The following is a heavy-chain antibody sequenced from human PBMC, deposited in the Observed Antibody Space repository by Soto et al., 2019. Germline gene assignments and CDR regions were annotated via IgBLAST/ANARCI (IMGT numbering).Heavy chain of an antibody. V-gene: IGHV3-23*01. CDR2: ISGSGDST. J-gene: IGHJ4*02. D-gene: IGHD6-19*01. CDR1: GFTFSSYA. CDR3: ARLSSGWYFDY. Sequence: EVQLLESGGGLVQPGGSLRLSCAASGFTFSSYAMNWVRQAPGKGLEWVSVISGSGDSTYYADSVKGRFTISRDNSKNTLYLQMNSLRAEDTAVYYCARLSSGWYFDYWGQGTLVTVSS.